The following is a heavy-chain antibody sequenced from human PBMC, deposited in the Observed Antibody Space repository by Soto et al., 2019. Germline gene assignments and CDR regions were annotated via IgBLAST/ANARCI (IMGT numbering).Heavy chain of an antibody. CDR2: IYYSGST. CDR3: ATAPGPY. D-gene: IGHD2-21*02. V-gene: IGHV4-39*01. J-gene: IGHJ4*02. Sequence: SETLSLTCTVSGGSISSISYYWGWIRQPPEKGLEWIGSIYYSGSTYYNQSLKSRVTISVDTSKNQLSLKLSSVTAADTAVYYCATAPGPYWGQGTLVTVSS. CDR1: GGSISSISYY.